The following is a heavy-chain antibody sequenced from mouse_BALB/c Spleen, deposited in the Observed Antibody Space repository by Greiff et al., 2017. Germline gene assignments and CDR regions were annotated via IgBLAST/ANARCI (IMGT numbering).Heavy chain of an antibody. CDR2: ISYSGST. CDR1: GYSITSDYA. CDR3: ARMEMITRAWFAY. J-gene: IGHJ3*01. V-gene: IGHV3-2*02. D-gene: IGHD2-4*01. Sequence: EVKLVESGPGLVKPSQSLSLTCTVTGYSITSDYAWNWIRQFPGNKLEWMGYISYSGSTSYNPSLKSRISISRDTSKNQFFLQLNSVTTEDTATYYCARMEMITRAWFAYWGQGTLVTVSA.